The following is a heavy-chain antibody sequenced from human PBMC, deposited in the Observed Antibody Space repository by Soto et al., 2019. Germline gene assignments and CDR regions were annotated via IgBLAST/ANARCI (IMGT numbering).Heavy chain of an antibody. CDR3: AKGLMAGTYYYYYGMDV. CDR1: GFTFSSYG. CDR2: ISYDGSNK. D-gene: IGHD6-19*01. V-gene: IGHV3-30*18. Sequence: GGSLRLSCAASGFTFSSYGMHWVRQAPGKGLEWVAVISYDGSNKYYADSVKGRFTISRDNSKNTLYLQMNSLRAEDTAVYYCAKGLMAGTYYYYYGMDVWGQGTTVTVSS. J-gene: IGHJ6*02.